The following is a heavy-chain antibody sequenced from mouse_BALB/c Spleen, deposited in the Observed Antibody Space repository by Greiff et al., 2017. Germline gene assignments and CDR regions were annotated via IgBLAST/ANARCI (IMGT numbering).Heavy chain of an antibody. CDR2: IDPSDSET. V-gene: IGHV1S127*01. CDR3: ARGSPLNWYFDV. CDR1: GYSFTSYW. Sequence: QVQLQQSGPQLVRPGASVKISCKASGYSFTSYWMHWVKQRPGQGLEWIGMIDPSDSETRLNQKFKDKATLTVDKSSSTAYMQLSSPTSEDSAVYYCARGSPLNWYFDVWGAGTTVTVSS. J-gene: IGHJ1*01.